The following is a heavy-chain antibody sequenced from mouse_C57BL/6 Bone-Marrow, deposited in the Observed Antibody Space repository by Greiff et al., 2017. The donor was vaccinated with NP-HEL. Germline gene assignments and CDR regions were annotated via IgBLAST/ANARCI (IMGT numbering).Heavy chain of an antibody. Sequence: VQLQQSGPELVKPGASVKISCKASGYSFTGYYMNWVKQSPEKSLEWIGEINPSAGGTTYNQKFKAKATLTVDKSSSTAYMQLKSLASEDSAVYYCAERYYAFAYWGTGTLVTVSA. CDR2: INPSAGGT. V-gene: IGHV1-42*01. D-gene: IGHD1-1*02. J-gene: IGHJ3*01. CDR3: AERYYAFAY. CDR1: GYSFTGYY.